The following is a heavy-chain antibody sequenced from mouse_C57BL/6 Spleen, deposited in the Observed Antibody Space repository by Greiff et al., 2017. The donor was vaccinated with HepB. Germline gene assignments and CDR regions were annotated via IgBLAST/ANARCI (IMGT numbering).Heavy chain of an antibody. Sequence: EVQGVESGGGLVKPGGSLKLSCAASGFTFSSYAMSWVRQTPEKRLEWVATISDGGSYTYYPDNVKGRFTISRDNAKNNLYLQMSHLKSEDTAMYYCAIDYYGSSYVDYWGQGTTLTVSS. CDR1: GFTFSSYA. CDR3: AIDYYGSSYVDY. J-gene: IGHJ2*01. CDR2: ISDGGSYT. V-gene: IGHV5-4*01. D-gene: IGHD1-1*01.